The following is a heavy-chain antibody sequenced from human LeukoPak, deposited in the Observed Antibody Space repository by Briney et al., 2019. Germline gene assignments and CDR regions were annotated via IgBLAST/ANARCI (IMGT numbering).Heavy chain of an antibody. D-gene: IGHD5-12*01. CDR1: GDSISSYY. CDR3: ARSGYDPNWFDP. CDR2: IYPRGSP. V-gene: IGHV4-4*07. J-gene: IGHJ5*02. Sequence: SETLSLTCTVSGDSISSYYWSWIRQPAGKGLEWIGRIYPRGSPLYNPSLKSRVTMSLDTSKNQFSLKLSSVTAADTAVYYCARSGYDPNWFDPWGQGTLVTVSS.